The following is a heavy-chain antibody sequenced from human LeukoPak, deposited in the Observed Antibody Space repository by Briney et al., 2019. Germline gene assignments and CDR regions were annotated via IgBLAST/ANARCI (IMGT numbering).Heavy chain of an antibody. D-gene: IGHD1-26*01. J-gene: IGHJ4*02. Sequence: PGGSLRLSCAASGFTFSRYWMHWVRQAPGKGLVWVSLIKNDGSSTTYADSVKGRFTISRDNAKNTLFLQMNSLRADDTAIYYCASALGGQGGHWGQGTLVTVSS. V-gene: IGHV3-74*03. CDR1: GFTFSRYW. CDR3: ASALGGQGGH. CDR2: IKNDGSST.